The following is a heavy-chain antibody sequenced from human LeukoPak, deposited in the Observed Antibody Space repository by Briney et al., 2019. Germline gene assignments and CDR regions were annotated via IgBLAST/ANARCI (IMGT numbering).Heavy chain of an antibody. Sequence: GGSLRLSCAASGFTVSSNYMSWVRQAPGKGLEWFSVIYSGGSTYYADSVKGRFTISRDNSKNTLYLQMNSLRAEDTAVYYCARDIYYYDSSGYYSPDWGQGTLVTVSS. CDR3: ARDIYYYDSSGYYSPD. D-gene: IGHD3-22*01. CDR2: IYSGGST. V-gene: IGHV3-53*01. CDR1: GFTVSSNY. J-gene: IGHJ4*02.